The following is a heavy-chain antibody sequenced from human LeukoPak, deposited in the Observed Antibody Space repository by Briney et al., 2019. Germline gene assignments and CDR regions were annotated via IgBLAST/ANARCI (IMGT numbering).Heavy chain of an antibody. Sequence: SHTLALICTFSGDSISSSYDFWGWIRQPPGKVLEWIGSIHYNGNTYHNPSLKGQDSKSVDTHKNHFCLKQDSVPAADKAVYYCAPYCSGGSCTGYVQHWGQGTLVTVSS. CDR3: APYCSGGSCTGYVQH. CDR1: GDSISSSYDF. V-gene: IGHV4-39*01. CDR2: IHYNGNT. J-gene: IGHJ1*01. D-gene: IGHD2-15*01.